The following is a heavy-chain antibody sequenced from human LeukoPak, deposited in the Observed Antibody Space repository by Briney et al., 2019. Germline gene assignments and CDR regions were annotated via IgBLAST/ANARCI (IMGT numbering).Heavy chain of an antibody. Sequence: ASVKVSCKASGYTFTGYYMHWVRQAPGQGLEWMGWINPKSGGTNYAQKLQGRVTMTRDTSISTAYMEVSRMTSDDTAVYYCATSGGTSGPELDYWGQGTLVTVSS. CDR1: GYTFTGYY. J-gene: IGHJ4*02. CDR2: INPKSGGT. CDR3: ATSGGTSGPELDY. D-gene: IGHD3-3*01. V-gene: IGHV1-2*02.